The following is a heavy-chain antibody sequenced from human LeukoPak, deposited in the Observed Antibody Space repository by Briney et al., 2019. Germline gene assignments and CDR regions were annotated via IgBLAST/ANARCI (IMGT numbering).Heavy chain of an antibody. Sequence: GGSLRLSCAASGFPFSGSWMDWFRQAPGKRMEWVANIKQDGSEKHYADSVKGRFTISRDNAKNSLFLQMSGLRAEDTAVYYCSRSLDYWGQGALVTVSS. CDR2: IKQDGSEK. CDR3: SRSLDY. V-gene: IGHV3-7*01. CDR1: GFPFSGSW. J-gene: IGHJ4*02.